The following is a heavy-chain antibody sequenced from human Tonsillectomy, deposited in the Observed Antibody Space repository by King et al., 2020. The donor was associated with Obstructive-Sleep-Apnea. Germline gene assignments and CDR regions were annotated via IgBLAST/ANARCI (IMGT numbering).Heavy chain of an antibody. D-gene: IGHD3-22*01. CDR2: IYHMGST. V-gene: IGHV4-4*02. CDR1: GGSISSTNW. Sequence: VQLQESGPGLVKPSGTLSLTCVVSGGSISSTNWWSWVRQSPGKGREWSGEIYHMGSTNYNLSLKSRGTISVDKSKNQFSLNLSSVTAADTAVYYCASHYDYSGYYNYYWGQGTLVTVSS. J-gene: IGHJ4*02. CDR3: ASHYDYSGYYNYY.